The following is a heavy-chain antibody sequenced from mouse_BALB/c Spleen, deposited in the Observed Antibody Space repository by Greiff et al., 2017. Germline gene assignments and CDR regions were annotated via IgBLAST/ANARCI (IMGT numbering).Heavy chain of an antibody. CDR1: GFSLTSYG. Sequence: VKLMESGPGLVAPSQSLSITCTVSGFSLTSYGVHWVRQPPGKGLEWLGVIWAGGSTNYNSALMSRLSISKDNSKSQVFLKMNSLQTDDTAMYYCARELSTVVARSGFAYWGQGTLVTVSA. V-gene: IGHV2-9*02. D-gene: IGHD1-1*01. CDR2: IWAGGST. J-gene: IGHJ3*01. CDR3: ARELSTVVARSGFAY.